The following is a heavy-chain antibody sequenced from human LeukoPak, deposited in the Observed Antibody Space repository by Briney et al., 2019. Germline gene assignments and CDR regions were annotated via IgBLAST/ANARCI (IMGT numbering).Heavy chain of an antibody. V-gene: IGHV3-30*18. CDR3: AKEGPATVTSRRARYYGLDV. D-gene: IGHD4-17*01. Sequence: PGGSLKLSCAASGFTFSSYEMHWVRQAPGKGLRWVAVISYDGTNEYYADSVKGRFTISRDNSQNTLYLQMNSLRAEDTAVYFCAKEGPATVTSRRARYYGLDVWGRGTTVAVSS. CDR1: GFTFSSYE. CDR2: ISYDGTNE. J-gene: IGHJ6*02.